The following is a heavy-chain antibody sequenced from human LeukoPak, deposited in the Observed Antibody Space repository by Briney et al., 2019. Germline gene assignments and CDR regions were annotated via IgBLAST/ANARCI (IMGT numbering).Heavy chain of an antibody. CDR3: ARRYCSGGSCYLRESYYYYYMDV. D-gene: IGHD2-15*01. CDR1: GFTFSSYG. Sequence: GGSLRLSCAASGFTFSSYGMHWVRQAPGKGLEWVSYISSSGSTIYYADSVKGRFTISRDNAKNSLYLQMNSLRAEDTAVYYCARRYCSGGSCYLRESYYYYYMDVWGKGTTVTVSS. J-gene: IGHJ6*03. CDR2: ISSSGSTI. V-gene: IGHV3-48*04.